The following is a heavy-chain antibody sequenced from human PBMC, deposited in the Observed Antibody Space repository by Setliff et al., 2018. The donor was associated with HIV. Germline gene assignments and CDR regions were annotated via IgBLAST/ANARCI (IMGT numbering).Heavy chain of an antibody. CDR3: ARRGVGATHRFFNY. V-gene: IGHV4-61*09. J-gene: IGHJ4*02. CDR1: GVSISSGNFY. CDR2: VYSSRNT. Sequence: LSLTCTVSGVSISSGNFYWTWIRQPAGKGLEWIGHVYSSRNTYYNPSLKSRVTISLDTSKSQFSLKLNSVTAADTAIYFCARRGVGATHRFFNYRGQGTLVTVSS. D-gene: IGHD1-26*01.